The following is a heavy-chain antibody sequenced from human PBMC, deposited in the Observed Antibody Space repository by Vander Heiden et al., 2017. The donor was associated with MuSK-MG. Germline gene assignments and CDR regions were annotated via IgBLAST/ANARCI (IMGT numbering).Heavy chain of an antibody. D-gene: IGHD4-17*01. CDR1: DGSISGYY. J-gene: IGHJ5*02. CDR3: ARCVTGTAWDELRFDP. CDR2: IYSTGTA. Sequence: QVQLQESGPGLVKPSETLSLTCTVSDGSISGYYWNWIRQPAGKALELIGRIYSTGTAAYNPSRTRRVIMSVDTSNKQVSLRLTSGKEAETAIYYCARCVTGTAWDELRFDPWVQGTLVSVSS. V-gene: IGHV4-4*07.